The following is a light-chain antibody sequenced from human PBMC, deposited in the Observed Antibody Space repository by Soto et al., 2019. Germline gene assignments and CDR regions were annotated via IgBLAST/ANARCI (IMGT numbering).Light chain of an antibody. J-gene: IGKJ5*01. Sequence: AIELTQSPSSLSASVGDRVIITCRASQGISSALAWYQQKPGKAPKLLIYVASSLESGVPSRFSGSGSGTDFTLTISSLQPEDFATYYCQQFNSYPITFGQGTRLEIK. CDR3: QQFNSYPIT. CDR2: VAS. CDR1: QGISSA. V-gene: IGKV1-13*02.